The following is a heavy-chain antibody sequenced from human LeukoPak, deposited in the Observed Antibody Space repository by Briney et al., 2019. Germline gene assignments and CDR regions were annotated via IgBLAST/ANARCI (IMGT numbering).Heavy chain of an antibody. J-gene: IGHJ4*02. Sequence: ASVKVSCKASGYTFASYGISWVRQAPGQGLEWMGWITAYNDNTKYAQKLQGRVTMTTDASTSTAYMGLRSLRSEDTAMYYCARDRFGVMAGNFDYWGQGTLVTVSS. D-gene: IGHD6-19*01. CDR3: ARDRFGVMAGNFDY. CDR1: GYTFASYG. CDR2: ITAYNDNT. V-gene: IGHV1-18*01.